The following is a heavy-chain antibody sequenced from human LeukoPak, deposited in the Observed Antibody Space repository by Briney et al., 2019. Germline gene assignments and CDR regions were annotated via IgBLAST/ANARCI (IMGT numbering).Heavy chain of an antibody. J-gene: IGHJ4*02. Sequence: KASETLSLTCTVSGGSISSGSYYWSWIRQPAGKGLEWIGRIYTSGSTNYNPSLKSRVTISVDTSKNQFSLKLSSVTAADTAVYYCARDPGPGSVTTWGQGTLVTVSS. CDR3: ARDPGPGSVTT. CDR1: GGSISSGSYY. V-gene: IGHV4-61*02. D-gene: IGHD4-17*01. CDR2: IYTSGST.